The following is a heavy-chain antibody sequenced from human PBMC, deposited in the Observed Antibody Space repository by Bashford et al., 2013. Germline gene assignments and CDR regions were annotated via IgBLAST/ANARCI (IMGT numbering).Heavy chain of an antibody. D-gene: IGHD1-7*01. J-gene: IGHJ4*02. CDR1: GFTFSSYA. V-gene: IGHV3-23*01. CDR3: AKDIGHWNSRTIGDY. Sequence: GGPVRLSCAASGFTFSSYAMSWVRQAPGKGLEWVSAISSSGGSTYYADSVKGRFTISRDNSKITLYLQMNSLRAEDTALYYCAKDIGHWNSRTIGDYWGQGTLVTVSS. CDR2: ISSSGGST.